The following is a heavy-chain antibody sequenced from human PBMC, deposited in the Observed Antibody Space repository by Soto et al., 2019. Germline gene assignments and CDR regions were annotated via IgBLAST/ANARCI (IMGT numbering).Heavy chain of an antibody. D-gene: IGHD4-17*01. CDR3: AKDNKSTTVTWGLHY. CDR2: ISWNSGSI. Sequence: EVQLVESGGGLVQPGRSLRLSCAASGFTFDDYAMHWVRQAPGKGLEWVSGISWNSGSIGYADSVNGRFTISRDNAKNSLYLQMNSLRAEDTALYYCAKDNKSTTVTWGLHYWGQGTLVTVSS. V-gene: IGHV3-9*01. CDR1: GFTFDDYA. J-gene: IGHJ4*02.